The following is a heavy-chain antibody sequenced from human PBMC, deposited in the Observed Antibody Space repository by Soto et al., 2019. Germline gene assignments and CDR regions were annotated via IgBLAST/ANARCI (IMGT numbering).Heavy chain of an antibody. J-gene: IGHJ6*02. CDR2: IYYSGST. CDR1: GGPISSYY. V-gene: IGHV4-59*01. Sequence: SETLSLTCTVSGGPISSYYWSWIRQPPGKGLEWIGYIYYSGSTNYNPSLKSRVTISVDTSKNQFSLKLSSVTAADTAVYYCARGREYSSSSANYYYYYGMDVWGQGTRVTVSS. CDR3: ARGREYSSSSANYYYYYGMDV. D-gene: IGHD6-6*01.